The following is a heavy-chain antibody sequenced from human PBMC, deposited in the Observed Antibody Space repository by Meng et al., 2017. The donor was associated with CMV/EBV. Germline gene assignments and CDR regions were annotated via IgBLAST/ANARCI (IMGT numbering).Heavy chain of an antibody. D-gene: IGHD6-13*01. CDR3: ARDGAPYGIAAAGGLLFDP. V-gene: IGHV1-2*02. Sequence: FTSYYMHWVRQAPGQGLEWMGWINPNSGGTNYAQKFQGRVTMTRDTSISTAYMELSRLRSDDTAVYYCARDGAPYGIAAAGGLLFDPWGQGTLVTVSS. CDR1: FTSYY. CDR2: INPNSGGT. J-gene: IGHJ5*02.